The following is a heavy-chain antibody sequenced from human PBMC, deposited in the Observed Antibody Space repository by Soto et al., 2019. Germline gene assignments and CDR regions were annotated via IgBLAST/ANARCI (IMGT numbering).Heavy chain of an antibody. V-gene: IGHV4-59*01. CDR3: ARVGGYYGDYPNFDY. Sequence: PSETLFLTCIISGGSISSYYWSWIRQPPGKGLEWIGNIYYSGSTNYNPSRKSRVTISVDTSKNQFSLKLSSVTAAETAVYYCARVGGYYGDYPNFDYWGQGTLVTVSS. D-gene: IGHD4-17*01. CDR1: GGSISSYY. CDR2: IYYSGST. J-gene: IGHJ4*02.